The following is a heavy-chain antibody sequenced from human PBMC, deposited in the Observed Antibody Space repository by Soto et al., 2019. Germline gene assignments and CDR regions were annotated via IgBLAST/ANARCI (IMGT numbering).Heavy chain of an antibody. CDR1: GYTFTGYY. CDR2: INPNSGGT. CDR3: ASAVVVVAATGSYYYYGMEV. V-gene: IGHV1-2*02. J-gene: IGHJ6*01. D-gene: IGHD2-15*01. Sequence: ASVKVSCKASGYTFTGYYMHWVRQAPGQGLEWMGWINPNSGGTNYAQKFQGRVTMTRDTSISTAYMELSRLRSDDTAVYYCASAVVVVAATGSYYYYGMEVWGQGTTVRVSS.